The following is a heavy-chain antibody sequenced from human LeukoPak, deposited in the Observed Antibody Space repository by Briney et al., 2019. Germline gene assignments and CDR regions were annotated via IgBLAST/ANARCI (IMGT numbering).Heavy chain of an antibody. D-gene: IGHD6-13*01. J-gene: IGHJ6*02. CDR1: GGTFSSYA. CDR2: IIPILGIA. Sequence: SVKVSCKASGGTFSSYAISWVRQAPGQGLEWMGRIIPILGIANYAQKFQGRVTITADKSTSTAYMELSSLRSEDTAVYYCASGTGIAAAGIERDYYYGMDVWGQGTTVTVSS. CDR3: ASGTGIAAAGIERDYYYGMDV. V-gene: IGHV1-69*04.